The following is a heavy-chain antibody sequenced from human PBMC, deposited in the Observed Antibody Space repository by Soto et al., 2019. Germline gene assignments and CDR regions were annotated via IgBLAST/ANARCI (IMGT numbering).Heavy chain of an antibody. V-gene: IGHV6-1*01. CDR1: GDSVSSNSSA. D-gene: IGHD6-19*01. Sequence: PSQTLSLSCAISGDSVSSNSSAWNWIRHSPSRGLDWLGRTYYRSKWSNDYAVSVESRISINPDTSKNRISLHLNSVTPDDTAVYYCERYSSHLAQYDFDIWGKVTMVTGSS. CDR3: ERYSSHLAQYDFDI. CDR2: TYYRSKWSN. J-gene: IGHJ3*02.